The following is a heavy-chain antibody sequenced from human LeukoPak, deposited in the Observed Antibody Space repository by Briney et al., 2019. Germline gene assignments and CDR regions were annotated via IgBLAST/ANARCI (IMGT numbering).Heavy chain of an antibody. CDR1: GGSFSGYY. CDR3: ARPLTGRALDI. J-gene: IGHJ3*02. V-gene: IGHV4-34*01. D-gene: IGHD3-10*01. Sequence: SETLSLTCAVYGGSFSGYYWSWIRQPPGKGLEWIGEINHSGSTNYNPSLKSRVTISVDASKNQFSLKLSSVTAADTAVYYCARPLTGRALDIWGQGTMVTVSS. CDR2: INHSGST.